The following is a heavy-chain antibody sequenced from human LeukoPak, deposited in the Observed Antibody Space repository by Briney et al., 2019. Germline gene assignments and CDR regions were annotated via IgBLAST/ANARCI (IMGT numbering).Heavy chain of an antibody. J-gene: IGHJ3*02. Sequence: GGSLRLSCAASRFTFSNYNINWVRQAPGRGLEWVSSISSSSGYIYYADSVKGRFTISRDNSKNTLYLQMNSLRAEDTAVYYCARGPYSSSFDAFDIWGQGTMVTVSS. V-gene: IGHV3-21*04. CDR2: ISSSSGYI. CDR3: ARGPYSSSFDAFDI. CDR1: RFTFSNYN. D-gene: IGHD6-13*01.